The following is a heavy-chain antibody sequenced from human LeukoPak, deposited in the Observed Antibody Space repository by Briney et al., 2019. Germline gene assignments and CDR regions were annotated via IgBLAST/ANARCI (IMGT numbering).Heavy chain of an antibody. Sequence: GGSLRLSCAASGFTFSNAWMSWVRQAPGKGLEWVGRIKSTTDGGTTDYAAPVKGRFTISRDDSKNTRYLQMNSLKTEDTAVYYCTTSSGWYHYWGQGTLVTVSS. CDR3: TTSSGWYHY. V-gene: IGHV3-15*01. D-gene: IGHD6-19*01. CDR2: IKSTTDGGTT. J-gene: IGHJ4*02. CDR1: GFTFSNAW.